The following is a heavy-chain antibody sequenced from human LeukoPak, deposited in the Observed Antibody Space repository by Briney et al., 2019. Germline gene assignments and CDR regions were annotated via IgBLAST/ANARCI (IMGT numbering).Heavy chain of an antibody. CDR2: INPNSGGT. J-gene: IGHJ4*02. CDR3: ARDRTERDFDY. V-gene: IGHV1-2*02. Sequence: ASVKVSCKASGYTFTGYYMHWVRQAPGQGLEWMGWINPNSGGTNYAQKFQGRVTMTRDTSTSTANMELSRLRSDDTAIYYCARDRTERDFDYWGQGTLVTVSS. CDR1: GYTFTGYY.